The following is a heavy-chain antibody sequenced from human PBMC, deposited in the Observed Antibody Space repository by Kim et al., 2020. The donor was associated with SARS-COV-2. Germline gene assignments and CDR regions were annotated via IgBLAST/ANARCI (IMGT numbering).Heavy chain of an antibody. CDR2: IYYSGST. CDR1: GGSISSSSYY. Sequence: SETLSLTCTVSGGSISSSSYYWGWIRQPPGKGLEWIGSIYYSGSTYYNPSLKSRVTISVDTSKNQFSLKLSSVTAADTAVYYCARHCLTIFRMLDAFDIWGQGTMVTVSS. V-gene: IGHV4-39*01. J-gene: IGHJ3*02. CDR3: ARHCLTIFRMLDAFDI. D-gene: IGHD3-9*01.